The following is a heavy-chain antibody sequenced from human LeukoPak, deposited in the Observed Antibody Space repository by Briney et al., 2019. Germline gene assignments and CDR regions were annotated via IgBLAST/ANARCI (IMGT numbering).Heavy chain of an antibody. Sequence: GGSLRLSCAAPGFTFSSYRMSWVCQSPGKGLGWVANIKQDGSEEYYVDSVKGRFTISRDNAKNSLYLQMNSLTAEDTAVYYCARLLSNYYYYYMDVWGKGTTVTVSS. CDR1: GFTFSSYR. CDR2: IKQDGSEE. D-gene: IGHD2/OR15-2a*01. CDR3: ARLLSNYYYYYMDV. V-gene: IGHV3-7*01. J-gene: IGHJ6*03.